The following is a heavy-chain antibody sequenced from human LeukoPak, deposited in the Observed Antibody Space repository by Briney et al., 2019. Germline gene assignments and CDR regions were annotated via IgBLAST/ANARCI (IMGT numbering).Heavy chain of an antibody. V-gene: IGHV1-2*02. CDR3: ARVGAWARNYYGSGKSDY. CDR2: INPNSGGT. J-gene: IGHJ4*02. CDR1: GYTFTGYY. D-gene: IGHD3-10*01. Sequence: WASVKVSCKASGYTFTGYYMHWVRQAPGQGLEWMGWINPNSGGTNYAQKFQGRVTMTRDTSISTAYMELSRLRSDDTAVYYCARVGAWARNYYGSGKSDYWGQGTLVTVSS.